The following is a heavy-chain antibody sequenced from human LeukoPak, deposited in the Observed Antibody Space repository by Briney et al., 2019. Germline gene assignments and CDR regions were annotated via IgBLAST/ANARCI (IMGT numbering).Heavy chain of an antibody. V-gene: IGHV1-3*04. J-gene: IGHJ6*02. CDR3: ARDGRFIVADYYYGMDV. CDR1: GYTFANYA. CDR2: INSANGNT. D-gene: IGHD1-26*01. Sequence: GASVKVSFKASGYTFANYAMHWVRQAPGQSLEWMGWINSANGNTKYSQKFQGRVTITRDTSASTAYMELSSLRSEDTAVYYCARDGRFIVADYYYGMDVWGQGTTVTVSS.